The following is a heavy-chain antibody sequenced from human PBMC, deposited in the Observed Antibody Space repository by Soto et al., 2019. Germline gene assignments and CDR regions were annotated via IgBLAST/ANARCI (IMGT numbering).Heavy chain of an antibody. CDR2: ISYSGSA. J-gene: IGHJ6*03. D-gene: IGHD3-10*01. V-gene: IGHV4-30-4*01. CDR3: ARDGWQMVRGVSTSGGMDV. CDR1: GGSISSGDYY. Sequence: SETLSLTCTVSGGSISSGDYYWSWIRQPPGKGLEWIGYISYSGSAYYNPSLKSRFTISIDTSKKQFSLNLRSVTAADTAVYYCARDGWQMVRGVSTSGGMDVRGKGTTVTVSS.